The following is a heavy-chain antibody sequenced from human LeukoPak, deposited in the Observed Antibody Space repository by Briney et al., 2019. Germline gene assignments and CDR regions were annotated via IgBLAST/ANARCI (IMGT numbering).Heavy chain of an antibody. D-gene: IGHD3-3*01. V-gene: IGHV1-58*02. CDR2: IVLRSGNT. CDR1: GFTFHTSA. Sequence: GTSVKVSCKASGFTFHTSAMQWVRQARGQRLEWIGWIVLRSGNTVYSHKFHDRVIITRDMSTSTVYMELDSLGSEDTAVYYCAAQRGASLHDFWSTRLFDPWGQGTLVTVSS. CDR3: AAQRGASLHDFWSTRLFDP. J-gene: IGHJ5*02.